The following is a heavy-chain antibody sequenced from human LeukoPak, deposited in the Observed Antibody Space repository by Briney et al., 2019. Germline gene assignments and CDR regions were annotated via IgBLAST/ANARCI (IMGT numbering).Heavy chain of an antibody. J-gene: IGHJ5*02. V-gene: IGHV3-23*01. CDR1: GFTFSSYA. CDR2: FSGAGGNT. CDR3: AAIREAGP. Sequence: GGSLRLSCAASGFTFSSYAMSWVRQAPGKGLEWVSAFSGAGGNTFYADSVKGRFTISRDNSKNTLYLQMNSLRAEDTAVYYCAAIREAGPWGQGTLVTVSS. D-gene: IGHD2-2*02.